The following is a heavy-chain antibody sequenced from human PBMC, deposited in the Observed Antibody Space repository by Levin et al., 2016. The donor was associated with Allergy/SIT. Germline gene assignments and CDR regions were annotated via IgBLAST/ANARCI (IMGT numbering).Heavy chain of an antibody. Sequence: VRQMPGKGLEWMGIIYPGDSDTRYSPSFQGQVTISADKSISTAYLQWSSLKASDTAMYYCARHNGGLMMARYCSGGSCPGRFDYWGQGTLVTVSS. D-gene: IGHD2-15*01. V-gene: IGHV5-51*01. J-gene: IGHJ4*02. CDR2: IYPGDSDT. CDR3: ARHNGGLMMARYCSGGSCPGRFDY.